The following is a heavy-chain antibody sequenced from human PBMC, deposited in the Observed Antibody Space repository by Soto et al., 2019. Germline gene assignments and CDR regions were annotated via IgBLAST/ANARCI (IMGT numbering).Heavy chain of an antibody. CDR3: AKEGGLSGSYYISSSYYFDY. CDR2: ISYDGSNT. V-gene: IGHV3-30*18. J-gene: IGHJ4*02. Sequence: GGSLRVSCVASGFTFSSYGMHWVRQAPGKGLEWVSIISYDGSNTYYADSVKGRFTISRDNSKNTLYLQMSSLRAEDTSVYYCAKEGGLSGSYYISSSYYFDYWGQGTLVTV. D-gene: IGHD1-26*01. CDR1: GFTFSSYG.